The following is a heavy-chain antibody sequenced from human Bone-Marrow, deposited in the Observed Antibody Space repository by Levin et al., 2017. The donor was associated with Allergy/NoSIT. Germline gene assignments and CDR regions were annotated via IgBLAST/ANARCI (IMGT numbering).Heavy chain of an antibody. Sequence: PGGSLRLSCAASGFSFNRYVMTWVRQGPGRGLEWVSAIVGGGDATYYADSVKGRFTVSRDNSRNTLYMQMSSLRVDDTAVYYCARADFGAPLNQGLDAWGQGTTVTVSS. J-gene: IGHJ6*02. CDR1: GFSFNRYV. V-gene: IGHV3-23*01. D-gene: IGHD3-16*01. CDR2: IVGGGDAT. CDR3: ARADFGAPLNQGLDA.